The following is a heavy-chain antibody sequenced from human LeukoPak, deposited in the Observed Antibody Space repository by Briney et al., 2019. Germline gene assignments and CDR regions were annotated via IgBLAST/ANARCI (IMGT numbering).Heavy chain of an antibody. CDR3: ARGGGFGYSSSSEGAFDI. Sequence: SETLSLTCTVSGDSIRSYYWSWIRQPAGKGLEWIGRIYTSGNTNYSPSLKSRVTMSVDTSKNQFSLKLSSVTAADTAVYYCARGGGFGYSSSSEGAFDIWGQGTMVTVSS. CDR2: IYTSGNT. J-gene: IGHJ3*02. D-gene: IGHD6-6*01. CDR1: GDSIRSYY. V-gene: IGHV4-4*07.